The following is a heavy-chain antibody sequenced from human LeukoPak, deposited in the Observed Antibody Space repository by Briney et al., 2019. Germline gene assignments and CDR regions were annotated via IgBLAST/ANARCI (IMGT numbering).Heavy chain of an antibody. CDR3: AELGITMIGGV. Sequence: GGSLRPSCAASGFTFSSYAMSWVRQAPGRGLEWVSYISSSGSTIYYADSVKGRFTISRDNAKNSLYLQMNSLRAEDTAVYYCAELGITMIGGVWGKGTTVTISS. V-gene: IGHV3-48*03. J-gene: IGHJ6*04. CDR1: GFTFSSYA. D-gene: IGHD3-10*02. CDR2: ISSSGSTI.